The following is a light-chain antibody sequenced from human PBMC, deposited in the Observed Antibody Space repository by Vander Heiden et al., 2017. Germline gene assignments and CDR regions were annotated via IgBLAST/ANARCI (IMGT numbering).Light chain of an antibody. V-gene: IGLV2-11*01. CDR2: DVS. J-gene: IGLJ3*02. CDR1: SSDVGGYNY. CDR3: CSYAGSYTFWGV. Sequence: QSALTHPRPVSGSPGQSVTITCTGASSDVGGYNYVSWYQQHTGEAPKLMIYDVSKRPSGVPDRFSGSKSGNTASLTISGLQAEDEADYYCCSYAGSYTFWGVFGGGTKLTVL.